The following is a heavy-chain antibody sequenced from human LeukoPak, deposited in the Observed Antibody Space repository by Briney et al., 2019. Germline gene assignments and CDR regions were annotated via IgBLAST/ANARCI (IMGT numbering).Heavy chain of an antibody. V-gene: IGHV3-7*01. Sequence: GGSLRLSCAASGFTFNTFWMSWVRQAPGKGLEWVANIKEDGRETNYVESVRGRFTISRDNAKNSLFLQMNSLSAEDTAMYFCARDRLHGSYDSWGQGTLVTVSS. J-gene: IGHJ5*01. CDR1: GFTFNTFW. CDR3: ARDRLHGSYDS. CDR2: IKEDGRET. D-gene: IGHD3-10*01.